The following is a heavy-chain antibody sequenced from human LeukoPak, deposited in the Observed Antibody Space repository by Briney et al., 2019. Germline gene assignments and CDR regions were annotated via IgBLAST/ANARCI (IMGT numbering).Heavy chain of an antibody. D-gene: IGHD5-12*01. J-gene: IGHJ3*02. Sequence: GGSLRLSCAASGFTFDDYDMSWVRQAPGKGLEWVSVIYSGGSTYYADSVKGRFTISRDNAKNSLYLQMNSLRAEDTAVYYCARGGNGGYDYRGAFDIWGQGTMVTVSS. CDR2: IYSGGST. CDR1: GFTFDDYD. V-gene: IGHV3-66*01. CDR3: ARGGNGGYDYRGAFDI.